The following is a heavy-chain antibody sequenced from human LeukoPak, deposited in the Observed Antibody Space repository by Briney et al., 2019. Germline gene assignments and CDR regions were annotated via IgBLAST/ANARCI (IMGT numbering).Heavy chain of an antibody. CDR1: GFTFSTYN. CDR3: ARGTSDARYYFDY. CDR2: ISSGSTSK. Sequence: GGSLRLSCAASGFTFSTYNMNWVRQAPGKGLEWVSSISSGSTSKYYVDSVEGRFTISRDNAKNSLYLQMNSLRAEDTALYYCARGTSDARYYFDYWGQGILVTVSS. V-gene: IGHV3-21*04. J-gene: IGHJ4*02. D-gene: IGHD1-1*01.